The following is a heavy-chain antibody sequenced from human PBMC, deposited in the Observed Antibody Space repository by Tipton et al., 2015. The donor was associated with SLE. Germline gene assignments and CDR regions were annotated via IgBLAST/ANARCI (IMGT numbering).Heavy chain of an antibody. CDR1: GYTFTNYD. D-gene: IGHD4-17*01. CDR3: ATGDDYGDYWYFDY. CDR2: MNPDSGNT. Sequence: QLVQSGAEVKKPGTSMKVSCKTSGYTFTNYDINWVRQATGQGLEWMGWMNPDSGNTGYAQKFQGRVTMTRDTSTSTAHMELSSLRSEDSAVYYCATGDDYGDYWYFDYWGQGTLVTVSS. V-gene: IGHV1-8*01. J-gene: IGHJ4*02.